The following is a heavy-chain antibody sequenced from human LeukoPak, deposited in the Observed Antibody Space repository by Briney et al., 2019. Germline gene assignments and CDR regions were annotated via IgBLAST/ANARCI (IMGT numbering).Heavy chain of an antibody. Sequence: PGGSLRLSCAASGFTFSSYAMSWVRQAPGKGLEWVSAISGSGGSTYYADSVKGRFTISRDNSKNTLYLQMNSLRAEDTAVYYCARDYDSIHAFDIWGQGTMVTVSS. CDR3: ARDYDSIHAFDI. D-gene: IGHD5-12*01. J-gene: IGHJ3*02. CDR1: GFTFSSYA. CDR2: ISGSGGST. V-gene: IGHV3-23*01.